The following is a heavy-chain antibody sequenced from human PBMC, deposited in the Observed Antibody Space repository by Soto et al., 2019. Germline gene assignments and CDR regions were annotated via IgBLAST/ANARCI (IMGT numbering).Heavy chain of an antibody. J-gene: IGHJ6*02. V-gene: IGHV1-2*04. CDR1: GYTFIGYY. Sequence: ASVKVSCKASGYTFIGYYIHWVRQAPGQGLEWMGWINPNSGGTNYAQRFQGWVTMTRDRSISTAYMELSRLKSDDTAVYYCARVGGGLASLGYYGMDVWGQGTTVTVSS. CDR3: ARVGGGLASLGYYGMDV. CDR2: INPNSGGT. D-gene: IGHD3-10*01.